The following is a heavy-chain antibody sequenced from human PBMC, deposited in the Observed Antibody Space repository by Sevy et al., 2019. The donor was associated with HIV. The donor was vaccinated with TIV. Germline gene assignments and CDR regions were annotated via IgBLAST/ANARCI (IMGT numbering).Heavy chain of an antibody. J-gene: IGHJ4*02. V-gene: IGHV3-30*04. D-gene: IGHD3-22*01. CDR1: GFTFVSYA. CDR2: ISSDGRNI. CDR3: AKASYRDYYDSGGYETE. Sequence: GGSLRLSCAASGFTFVSYAMHWVRQAPGKGLEWVAMISSDGRNINYADSVKGRFTISRDTSKNTLLLQMNSLRAEDTAVYDCAKASYRDYYDSGGYETEWGQGTLVTVSS.